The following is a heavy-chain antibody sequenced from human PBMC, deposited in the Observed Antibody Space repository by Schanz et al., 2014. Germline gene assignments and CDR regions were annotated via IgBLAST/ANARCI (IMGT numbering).Heavy chain of an antibody. J-gene: IGHJ4*02. Sequence: QVQLVQSGAEVKKPGASVKVSCKASGYTFSSYGITWVRQAPGQGLEWMGRIIPILRIANYAQKFQGRVTMTTDTSTSTAYMELRSLRSDDTAVYYCARGYGDSPTDFWGQGTLVTVSS. CDR2: IIPILRIA. CDR1: GYTFSSYG. D-gene: IGHD4-17*01. CDR3: ARGYGDSPTDF. V-gene: IGHV1-18*01.